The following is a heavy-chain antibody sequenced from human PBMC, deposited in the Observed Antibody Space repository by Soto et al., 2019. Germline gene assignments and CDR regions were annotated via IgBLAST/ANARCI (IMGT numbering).Heavy chain of an antibody. CDR2: ISAYNGNT. Sequence: QVQLVQSGAEVKKPGASVKVSCKASGYTFTNYGISWVRQAPGQGLEWMGWISAYNGNTKYAQKFQGRVTMTTDTSTSTAYMELRSLRSDDTAVYYCARGVGSGSYYNKYNWFDPWGQGTLVTVSS. CDR3: ARGVGSGSYYNKYNWFDP. D-gene: IGHD3-10*01. CDR1: GYTFTNYG. J-gene: IGHJ5*02. V-gene: IGHV1-18*01.